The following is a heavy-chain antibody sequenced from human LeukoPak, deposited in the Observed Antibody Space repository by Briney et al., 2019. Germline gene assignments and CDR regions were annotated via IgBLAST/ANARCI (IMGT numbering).Heavy chain of an antibody. D-gene: IGHD3-10*01. CDR2: ISGSGGST. CDR1: GFTFSSYA. Sequence: GGSLRLSCAASGFTFSSYAMSWVRQAPGKGLEWVSAISGSGGSTYYADSVKGRFTISRDNSKNTLYLQMNSLRAEDTAVYYCAKDRDDGSGTDYFDYWGQGTRVTVSS. J-gene: IGHJ4*02. CDR3: AKDRDDGSGTDYFDY. V-gene: IGHV3-23*01.